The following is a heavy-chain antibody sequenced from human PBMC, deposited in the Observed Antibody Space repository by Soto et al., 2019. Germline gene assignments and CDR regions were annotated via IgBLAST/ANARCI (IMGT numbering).Heavy chain of an antibody. V-gene: IGHV4-4*07. J-gene: IGHJ3*02. CDR3: ARGIPIVVVPAAAFDI. CDR1: GGSISSYY. D-gene: IGHD2-2*01. CDR2: IYTSGST. Sequence: QVQLQESGPGLVKPSETLSLTCTVSGGSISSYYWSWIRQPAGKGLEWIGRIYTSGSTNYNPSLKSRVTMSVDTSKNQFSLKLSSVTAADTAVYYCARGIPIVVVPAAAFDIWGQGTMVTVSS.